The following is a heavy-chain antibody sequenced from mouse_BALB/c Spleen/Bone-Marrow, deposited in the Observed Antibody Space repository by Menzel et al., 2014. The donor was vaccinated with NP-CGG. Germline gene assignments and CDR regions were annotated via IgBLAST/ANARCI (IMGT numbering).Heavy chain of an antibody. D-gene: IGHD5-5*01. CDR2: IDPANGNT. V-gene: IGHV14-3*02. CDR3: ARRLPSAMDY. CDR1: GFNIKDTY. J-gene: IGHJ4*01. Sequence: VQLQQSGAELVKPGASVKLSCTASGFNIKDTYIHWVKQRPEQGLEWIGRIDPANGNTKYDPKFQGKATITADTSSNTAYLQLSNLTAEYTAVYYCARRLPSAMDYWGQGTSVTVSS.